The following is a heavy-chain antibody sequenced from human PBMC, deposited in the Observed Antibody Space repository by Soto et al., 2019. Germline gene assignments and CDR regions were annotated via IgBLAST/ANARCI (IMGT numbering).Heavy chain of an antibody. CDR1: GYTFTSYD. CDR3: ARGITIFGVVPG. D-gene: IGHD3-3*01. CDR2: MNPNSGNT. Sequence: ASVKVSCNASGYTFTSYDINWVRQATGQGLEWMGWMNPNSGNTGYAQKFQGRVTMTRNTSISTAYMELSSLRSEDTAVYYCARGITIFGVVPGWGQGTLVTVSS. V-gene: IGHV1-8*01. J-gene: IGHJ4*02.